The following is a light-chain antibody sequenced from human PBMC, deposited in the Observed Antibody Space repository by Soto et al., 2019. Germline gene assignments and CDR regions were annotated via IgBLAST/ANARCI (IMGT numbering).Light chain of an antibody. CDR3: QQSYRSPLN. Sequence: DIPMTQSPLSLSASVGESVTITCRASQNITNFLNWYQQKPGKPPRLLIFGTSSLQSGVPSRFRGSRSETYFSLTISGLQPEDFATYICQQSYRSPLNFGPGT. V-gene: IGKV1-39*01. CDR1: QNITNF. CDR2: GTS. J-gene: IGKJ3*01.